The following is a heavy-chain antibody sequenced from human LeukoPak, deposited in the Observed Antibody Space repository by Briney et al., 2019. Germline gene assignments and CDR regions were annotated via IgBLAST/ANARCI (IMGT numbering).Heavy chain of an antibody. D-gene: IGHD3-22*01. Sequence: GGSLRLSCAASGFTFSSYWMHWVRQAPGKGLVWVSRINSDGSSTSYADSVKGRFTISRDNAKNTLYLQMNSLRAEDTAVYYCARGLFVVVITTDYYGLDVWGQGTTVTVSS. V-gene: IGHV3-74*01. CDR1: GFTFSSYW. CDR3: ARGLFVVVITTDYYGLDV. CDR2: INSDGSST. J-gene: IGHJ6*02.